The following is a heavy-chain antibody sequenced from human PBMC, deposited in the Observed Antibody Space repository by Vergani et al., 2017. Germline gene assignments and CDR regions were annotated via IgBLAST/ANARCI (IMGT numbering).Heavy chain of an antibody. V-gene: IGHV4-61*01. CDR3: ARGRRTREVPGQTSKTKNFDP. Sequence: QVQLQQWGAGLLKPSETLSLTCTVSGGSVSSGSYYWSWIRQPPGKGLEWIGYIYYSGSTNYNPSLKSRVTISVDTSKNQFSLKLSSVTAADTAVYYCARGRRTREVPGQTSKTKNFDPWGQGTLVTVSS. CDR1: GGSVSSGSYY. D-gene: IGHD2-2*01. CDR2: IYYSGST. J-gene: IGHJ5*02.